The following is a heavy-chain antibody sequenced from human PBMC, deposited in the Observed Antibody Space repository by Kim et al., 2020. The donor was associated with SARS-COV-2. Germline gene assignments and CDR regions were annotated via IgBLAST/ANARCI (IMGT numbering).Heavy chain of an antibody. D-gene: IGHD2-2*01. Sequence: GGSLRLSCAASGFTFSSYAMSWVRQAPGKGLEWVSAISGSGGSTYYADSVKGRFTISRDNSKNTLYLQMNSLRAEDTAVYYCAKGGAYCSSTSCYFEDIDYWGQGTLVTVSS. J-gene: IGHJ4*02. CDR3: AKGGAYCSSTSCYFEDIDY. V-gene: IGHV3-23*01. CDR2: ISGSGGST. CDR1: GFTFSSYA.